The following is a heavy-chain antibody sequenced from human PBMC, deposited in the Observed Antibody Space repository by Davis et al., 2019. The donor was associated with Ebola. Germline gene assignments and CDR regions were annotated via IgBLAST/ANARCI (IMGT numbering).Heavy chain of an antibody. CDR2: IYQSGAT. D-gene: IGHD3-10*01. Sequence: SETLSLTCAVTGASISSSNCWNWVRQPPGKGLEWIGEIYQSGATNYNPSLRSRVTISVDRSKNLFSLKLTSVTAADTAVYYCARQTTTFSYTVVRGALDYWGQGTLVTVSS. CDR3: ARQTTTFSYTVVRGALDY. J-gene: IGHJ4*02. CDR1: GASISSSNC. V-gene: IGHV4-4*02.